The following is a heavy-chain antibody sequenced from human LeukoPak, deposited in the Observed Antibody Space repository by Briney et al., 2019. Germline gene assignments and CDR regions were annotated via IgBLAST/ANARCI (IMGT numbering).Heavy chain of an antibody. CDR3: AKDPLRDYDSGGYYYDWYFDV. CDR2: IWYDGTKK. V-gene: IGHV3-33*06. J-gene: IGHJ2*01. CDR1: GFAFSSNG. D-gene: IGHD3-22*01. Sequence: GGSLRLSCAASGFAFSSNGMHWVRQAPGKGLEWVAVIWYDGTKKYYADSVKGRFTFSRDNSKNTLYLQMNSLRGEDTALYYCAKDPLRDYDSGGYYYDWYFDVWGRGTLVIVSS.